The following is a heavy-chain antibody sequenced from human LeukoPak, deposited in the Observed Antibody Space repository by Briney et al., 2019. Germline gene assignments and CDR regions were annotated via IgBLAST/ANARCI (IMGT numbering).Heavy chain of an antibody. CDR3: ATHFAY. CDR1: GFTFSTYS. J-gene: IGHJ4*02. D-gene: IGHD3-3*02. CDR2: ISSSSRTI. V-gene: IGHV3-48*02. Sequence: WGSLRLSCTASGFTFSTYSMNWVRQAPGKGLEWVSYISSSSRTIYYADSVKGRFTISRDNAKNSLYLQMNSLRDEDTAVYYCATHFAYWGQGTLVTVSS.